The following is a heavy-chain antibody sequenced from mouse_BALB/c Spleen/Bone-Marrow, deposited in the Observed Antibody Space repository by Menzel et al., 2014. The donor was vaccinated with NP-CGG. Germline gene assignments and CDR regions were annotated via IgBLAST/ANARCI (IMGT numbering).Heavy chain of an antibody. CDR3: ARGVTTGAMDY. V-gene: IGHV1-67*01. J-gene: IGHJ4*01. D-gene: IGHD1-1*01. CDR1: GYTFTDYS. CDR2: ISTYYGDA. Sequence: QVQLQQSGAELVRPGVSVQISCSGSGYTFTDYSIHWIKQSHAKSLEWIGAISTYYGDATSNQKFKGKAALTVDKSSSTAYMELARLASVDSVIYYCARGVTTGAMDYWGQGTSVPVSS.